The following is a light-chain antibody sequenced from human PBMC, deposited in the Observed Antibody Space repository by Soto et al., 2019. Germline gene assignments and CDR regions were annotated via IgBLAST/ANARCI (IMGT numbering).Light chain of an antibody. CDR3: QQYYTNALT. Sequence: DIVMTQSPDSLAVSLGERATINCKSSQSVLYSSNNKNYLAWYQQKPGQPPKLLIYWASTRESGVPDRFSGSGSGTDFPLTISSLPAEDVAVYYCQQYYTNALTFGGGTKVGVK. J-gene: IGKJ4*01. CDR1: QSVLYSSNNKNY. CDR2: WAS. V-gene: IGKV4-1*01.